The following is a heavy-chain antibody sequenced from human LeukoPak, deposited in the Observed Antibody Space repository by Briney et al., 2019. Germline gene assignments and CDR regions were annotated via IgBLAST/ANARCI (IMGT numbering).Heavy chain of an antibody. V-gene: IGHV3-21*01. CDR3: ARTPDSSGYFHWFDP. D-gene: IGHD3-22*01. J-gene: IGHJ5*02. CDR1: GFTFSSYS. Sequence: GSLRLSFAASGFTFSSYSMNWVRPAPGKGLGWVSSIISSSSYIYYSDSVKGRFTISRDNAKNSLYLQMNSLRAEDTAVYYCARTPDSSGYFHWFDPWGQGTLVTVSS. CDR2: IISSSSYI.